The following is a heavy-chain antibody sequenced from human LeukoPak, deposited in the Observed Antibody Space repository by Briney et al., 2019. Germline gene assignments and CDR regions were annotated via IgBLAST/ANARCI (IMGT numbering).Heavy chain of an antibody. CDR2: IRSKAYGGTT. CDR3: TGSFGELSFFDY. Sequence: PGGSLRLSCAASGFTFSHHGMNWVRQAPGKGLEWVGFIRSKAYGGTTGYAASVKGRFTISRDDSKSIAYLQMNSLKTEDTAVYFCTGSFGELSFFDYWGQGTLVTVSS. V-gene: IGHV3-49*04. D-gene: IGHD3-10*01. CDR1: GFTFSHHG. J-gene: IGHJ4*02.